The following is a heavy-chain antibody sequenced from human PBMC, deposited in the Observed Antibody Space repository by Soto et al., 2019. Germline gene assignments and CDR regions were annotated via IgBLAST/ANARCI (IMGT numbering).Heavy chain of an antibody. CDR3: ARMGLRFRAIDY. D-gene: IGHD5-12*01. J-gene: IGHJ4*02. Sequence: QVQLVQSGAEVKKPGASVKVSFKASGYTFTSYAMHWVRQAPGQRLEWMGWINAGNGNTKYSQKFQGRVTITRDTSASTAYMELSSLRSEDTAVYYCARMGLRFRAIDYWGQGTLVTVSS. V-gene: IGHV1-3*01. CDR2: INAGNGNT. CDR1: GYTFTSYA.